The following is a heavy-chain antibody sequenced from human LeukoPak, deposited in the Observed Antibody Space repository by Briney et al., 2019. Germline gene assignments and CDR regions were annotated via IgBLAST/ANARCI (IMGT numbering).Heavy chain of an antibody. CDR1: GGSISNYY. CDR2: IYYSGST. V-gene: IGHV4-59*06. Sequence: SETLSLTCTVSGGSISNYYWSWIRQHPGKGLEWIGYIYYSGSTYYNPSLKSRVTISLDTSKRQFSLKLTSVTAADTAVYYCAREDRTVVDAFDIWGQGTMVTVSS. CDR3: AREDRTVVDAFDI. D-gene: IGHD4/OR15-4a*01. J-gene: IGHJ3*02.